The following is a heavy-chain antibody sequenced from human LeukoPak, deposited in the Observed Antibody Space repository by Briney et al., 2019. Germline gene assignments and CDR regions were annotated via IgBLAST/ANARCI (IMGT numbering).Heavy chain of an antibody. V-gene: IGHV1-69*05. CDR2: IIPIFGTA. Sequence: SVKVSCKASGGTFSSYVINWVRHAPGQGLEWMGGIIPIFGTANNAQKFQGRVTITTDESRSTAYMELSSLRSEDTAVYYCARDRSSSSPDAFDIWGQGTMVTVSS. CDR3: ARDRSSSSPDAFDI. J-gene: IGHJ3*02. D-gene: IGHD6-6*01. CDR1: GGTFSSYV.